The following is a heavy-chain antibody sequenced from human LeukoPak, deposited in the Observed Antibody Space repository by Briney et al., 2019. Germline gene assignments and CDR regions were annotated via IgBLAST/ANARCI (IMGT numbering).Heavy chain of an antibody. V-gene: IGHV1-8*01. CDR1: GYTFTSFH. Sequence: ASVRVSCKASGYTFTSFHINWVRQAPGQGLEWMGWMSPDSDDAALAQKFKGRVTMTADTATQTAYMELSSLRSEDTAIYYCARTEDYVWGRYHLDIWGQGTLVTVSS. CDR3: ARTEDYVWGRYHLDI. D-gene: IGHD3-16*02. J-gene: IGHJ4*02. CDR2: MSPDSDDA.